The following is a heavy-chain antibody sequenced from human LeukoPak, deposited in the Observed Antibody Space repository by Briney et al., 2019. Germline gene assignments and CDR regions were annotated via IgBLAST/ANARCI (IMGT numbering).Heavy chain of an antibody. D-gene: IGHD4-23*01. J-gene: IGHJ5*02. CDR3: ARGSGNSGWFDP. CDR2: IYYSGST. V-gene: IGHV4-30-4*08. Sequence: PSETLSLTCTVSGGSISSGDYYWSWIRQPPGKGLEWIGYIYYSGSTYYNPSIKSRVTISVDTSKNQFSLKLSSVTAADTAVYYCARGSGNSGWFDPWGQGTLVTVSS. CDR1: GGSISSGDYY.